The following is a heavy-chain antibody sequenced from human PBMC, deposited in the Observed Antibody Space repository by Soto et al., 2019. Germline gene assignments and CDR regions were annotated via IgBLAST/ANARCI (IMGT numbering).Heavy chain of an antibody. D-gene: IGHD6-19*01. CDR2: ISGYNGNT. V-gene: IGHV1-18*01. Sequence: ASVKVSCKSSGYTFSMSGISWVRQAPGQGLEWMGWISGYNGNTNYEQKLQDRVTMTTDTTTSTAFMEVRGLRSDDTAVYYCARGVAVAGITRFLDWFDPWGQGTLVTVSS. CDR1: GYTFSMSG. J-gene: IGHJ5*02. CDR3: ARGVAVAGITRFLDWFDP.